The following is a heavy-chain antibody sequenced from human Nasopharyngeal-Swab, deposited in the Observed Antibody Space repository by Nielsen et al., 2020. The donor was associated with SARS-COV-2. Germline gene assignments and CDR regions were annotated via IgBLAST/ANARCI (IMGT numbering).Heavy chain of an antibody. CDR3: ARVVPFLLPRRGHWYFDL. CDR2: ISSSGSTI. D-gene: IGHD3-3*02. Sequence: GESLKISCAASGFTFSSYEMNWVRQAPGKGLEWVSYISSSGSTIYYAVSVKGRFTISRDNAKNSLYLQMNSLRAEDTAVYYCARVVPFLLPRRGHWYFDLWGRGTLVTVSS. V-gene: IGHV3-48*03. J-gene: IGHJ2*01. CDR1: GFTFSSYE.